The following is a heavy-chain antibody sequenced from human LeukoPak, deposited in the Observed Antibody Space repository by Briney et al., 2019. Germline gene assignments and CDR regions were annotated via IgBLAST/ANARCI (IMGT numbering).Heavy chain of an antibody. Sequence: GGPLRLSCAASGFTFSDYYMSWIRQAPGKGLEWVSYISSSGSTIYYADSVKGRFTISRDNAKNSLYLQMNSLRAEDTAVYYCARDLYGSGSYTVIDYWGQGTLVTVSS. D-gene: IGHD3-10*01. V-gene: IGHV3-11*01. CDR1: GFTFSDYY. CDR2: ISSSGSTI. CDR3: ARDLYGSGSYTVIDY. J-gene: IGHJ4*02.